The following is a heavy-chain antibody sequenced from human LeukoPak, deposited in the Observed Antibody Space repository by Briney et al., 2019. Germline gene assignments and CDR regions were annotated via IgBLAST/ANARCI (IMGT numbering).Heavy chain of an antibody. Sequence: SETLSLTCAVYGGSFSDYYWTWIRQPPGKGLEWIGEINHSGSANYKPSLKSRVTMSVDTSRNQFSLNLRSVTAADTAVYYCARVAQGYASWNAYYYYYYMDVWGKGTAVTISS. V-gene: IGHV4-34*01. D-gene: IGHD5-12*01. CDR1: GGSFSDYY. CDR3: ARVAQGYASWNAYYYYYYMDV. J-gene: IGHJ6*03. CDR2: INHSGSA.